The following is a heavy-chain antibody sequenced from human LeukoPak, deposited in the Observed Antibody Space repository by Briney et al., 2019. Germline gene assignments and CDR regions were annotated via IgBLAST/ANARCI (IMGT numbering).Heavy chain of an antibody. CDR2: ISCSGGST. J-gene: IGHJ4*02. D-gene: IGHD3-10*01. CDR1: GFTFSSYA. V-gene: IGHV3-23*01. Sequence: GGSLRLSCSSSGFTFSSYAMSGVPQAPGNGLELVSAISCSGGSTYYADSVKCLFTISRDNPKNALYLQMNSMRAEDKAVSSCAKYVDYYGSGRFDYWGQGTLVTVSS. CDR3: AKYVDYYGSGRFDY.